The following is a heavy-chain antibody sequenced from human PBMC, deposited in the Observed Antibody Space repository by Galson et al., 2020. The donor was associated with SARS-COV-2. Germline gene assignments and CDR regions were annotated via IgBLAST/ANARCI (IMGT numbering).Heavy chain of an antibody. CDR2: INNGGSDS. D-gene: IGHD6-19*01. CDR3: AKAGSGWNHFDS. J-gene: IGHJ4*02. V-gene: IGHV3-23*03. CDR1: GFTFSNSA. Sequence: PAGSLRLSCAASGFTFSNSAMGWVHQAPGKGLEWVSIINNGGSDSYYADSVKGRFTFSRDNSENTLSLQMDSLRGEDTAVYYCAKAGSGWNHFDSWGQGTLVTVSS.